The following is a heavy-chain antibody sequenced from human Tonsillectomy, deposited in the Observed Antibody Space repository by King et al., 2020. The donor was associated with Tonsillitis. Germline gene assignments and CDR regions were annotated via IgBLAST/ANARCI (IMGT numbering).Heavy chain of an antibody. J-gene: IGHJ5*02. Sequence: VQLQESGPGLVKPSETLSLTCTVSGGSVSSGSYYWSWIRQPPGKGLEWIGYIYYSGSTNYNPSLKSRVTISVDTSKNQFSLKLSSVTAADTAVYYCAGSGSFDPWGQGTLVTVS. CDR3: AGSGSFDP. CDR1: GGSVSSGSYY. CDR2: IYYSGST. V-gene: IGHV4-61*01. D-gene: IGHD3-10*01.